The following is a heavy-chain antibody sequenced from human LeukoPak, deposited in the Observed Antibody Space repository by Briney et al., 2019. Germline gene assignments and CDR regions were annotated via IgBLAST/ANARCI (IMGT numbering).Heavy chain of an antibody. V-gene: IGHV4-30-2*01. CDR3: ARGTVTSRGDY. D-gene: IGHD4-11*01. CDR1: GGSISSGGYY. Sequence: SETLSLTCTVSGGSISSGGYYWSWIRQPPGKGLEWIGYICHSGSTYYNPSLKSRVTISVDRSKNQFSLKLSSVTAADTAVYYCARGTVTSRGDYWGQGTLVTVSS. CDR2: ICHSGST. J-gene: IGHJ4*02.